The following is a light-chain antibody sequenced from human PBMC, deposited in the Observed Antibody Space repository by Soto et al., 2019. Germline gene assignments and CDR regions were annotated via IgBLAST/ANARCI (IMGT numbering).Light chain of an antibody. CDR3: QQYKDYWT. V-gene: IGKV1-5*03. Sequence: DVQMTQSPTTLSASVGDRVTITCRASQNINGWLAWYQRKPGKAPKLLIHKTSNLESGVPLRFSGSGSGTEFTFNINSLPADDFATYYCQQYKDYWTFGQGTTVEIK. J-gene: IGKJ1*01. CDR1: QNINGW. CDR2: KTS.